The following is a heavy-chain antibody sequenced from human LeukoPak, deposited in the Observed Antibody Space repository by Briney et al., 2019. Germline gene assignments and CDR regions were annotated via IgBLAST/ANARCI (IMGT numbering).Heavy chain of an antibody. V-gene: IGHV3-15*01. CDR1: GFTVSNAW. CDR2: IKSKTDGETT. D-gene: IGHD3-22*01. CDR3: TTVYSDSSGYYFNYCDY. Sequence: GGSLRLSCAASGFTVSNAWMSWVRQAPGKGLEWVGRIKSKTDGETTDYAAPVKGRFTISRDDSKNTLYLQMNSLKTVDTAVYYCTTVYSDSSGYYFNYCDYWGQGTLVTVST. J-gene: IGHJ4*02.